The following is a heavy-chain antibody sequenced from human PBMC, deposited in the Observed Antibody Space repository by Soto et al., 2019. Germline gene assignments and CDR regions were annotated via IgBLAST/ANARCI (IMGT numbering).Heavy chain of an antibody. CDR3: ARGDRVYYYYYGMDV. V-gene: IGHV3-7*03. J-gene: IGHJ6*02. Sequence: EVHLVESGGGLVQPGGSLRLSCVASGFTLSSDWMSWVRQAPGKGLEWVANIRQDGNEKHYVDSVRGRFTISRDNAKNSLYLQMDSLRAEDTAVYYCARGDRVYYYYYGMDVWGQGTTVTVSS. CDR2: IRQDGNEK. CDR1: GFTLSSDW.